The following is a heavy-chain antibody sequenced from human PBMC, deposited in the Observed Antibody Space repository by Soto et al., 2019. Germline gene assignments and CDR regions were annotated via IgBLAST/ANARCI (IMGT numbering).Heavy chain of an antibody. D-gene: IGHD7-27*01. V-gene: IGHV1-18*04. CDR2: ISTYNGNT. CDR3: ARGLGTNGLDV. Sequence: QVQLLQSGAEVKKPGASVKVSCKASGYKFTTYGITWVRQAPGQGLEWLGGISTYNGNTDYAQNLQDRVTMTTETSTSTAYLEVRSLTSDATAVYFCARGLGTNGLDVWGQGTTGTVSS. J-gene: IGHJ6*02. CDR1: GYKFTTYG.